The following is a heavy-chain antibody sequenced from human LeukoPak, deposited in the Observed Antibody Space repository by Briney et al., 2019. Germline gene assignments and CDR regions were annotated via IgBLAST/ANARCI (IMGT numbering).Heavy chain of an antibody. CDR2: IKSKTDGGTT. CDR1: GFTFNDAW. V-gene: IGHV3-15*01. CDR3: TTTLAVAGTSMGY. D-gene: IGHD6-19*01. J-gene: IGHJ4*02. Sequence: GGSLRLSCAACGFTFNDAWMTWVRQARGKGREGGGRIKSKTDGGTTDYAAPVKGRFTISRDDSKTTLYLQMNSLKTEDTAVYYCTTTLAVAGTSMGYWGQGTLVTVSS.